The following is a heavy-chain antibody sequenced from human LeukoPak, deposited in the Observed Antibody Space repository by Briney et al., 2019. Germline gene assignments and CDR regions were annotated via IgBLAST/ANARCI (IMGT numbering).Heavy chain of an antibody. CDR2: IYYSGST. Sequence: PSETLSLTCTVSGGSISSYYWSWIRQPPGKGLEWIGYIYYSGSTNYNPSLKSRVTISVDTSKNQFSLKLSSVTAADTAVYYCARDSRTTIFGVVSWWFDPWGQGTLVTVSS. J-gene: IGHJ5*02. CDR1: GGSISSYY. D-gene: IGHD3-3*01. V-gene: IGHV4-59*01. CDR3: ARDSRTTIFGVVSWWFDP.